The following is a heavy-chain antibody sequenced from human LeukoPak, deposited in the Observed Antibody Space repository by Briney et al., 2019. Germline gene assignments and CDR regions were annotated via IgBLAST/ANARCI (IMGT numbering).Heavy chain of an antibody. Sequence: GGSLRLSCAASGFTFDDYAMHWVRQAPGKGLEWVSGISWNSGSIGYADSVKGRFTISRDNAKNSLYLQMNSLRAEDTALYYCAKGNYDSSGHYGDAFDIWGQGTMVTVSS. D-gene: IGHD3-22*01. CDR1: GFTFDDYA. J-gene: IGHJ3*02. CDR3: AKGNYDSSGHYGDAFDI. CDR2: ISWNSGSI. V-gene: IGHV3-9*01.